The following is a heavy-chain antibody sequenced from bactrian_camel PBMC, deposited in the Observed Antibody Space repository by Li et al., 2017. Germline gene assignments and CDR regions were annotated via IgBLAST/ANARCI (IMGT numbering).Heavy chain of an antibody. D-gene: IGHD1*01. CDR2: IDSDGRP. J-gene: IGHJ6*01. CDR3: AVDKSIGAVAVRATPYFAF. Sequence: HVQLVESGGGSVQAGGSLKLSCAASGNTFSTYCMGWFRQAPGKEREGVATIDSDGRPTYVDSVKGRFTISKDNAKNTLYLQMDNLKPEDTAMYYCAVDKSIGAVAVRATPYFAFRGRGTQVTVS. CDR1: GNTFSTYC. V-gene: IGHV3S53*01.